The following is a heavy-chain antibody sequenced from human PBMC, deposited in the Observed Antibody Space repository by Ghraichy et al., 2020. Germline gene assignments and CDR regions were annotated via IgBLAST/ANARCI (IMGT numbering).Heavy chain of an antibody. V-gene: IGHV3-23*01. CDR2: ISGSGGDT. CDR3: AKGIAAGTTTITYYYNGLDL. J-gene: IGHJ6*02. D-gene: IGHD6-13*01. Sequence: GGSLRLSCAASGFTFSNYVISWVRQAPGKGLEWVSAISGSGGDTYYPDSVKGRFSISRDNSKNTLYLQMNSLRAEDTAVYYCAKGIAAGTTTITYYYNGLDLRGQRTTVTVSS. CDR1: GFTFSNYV.